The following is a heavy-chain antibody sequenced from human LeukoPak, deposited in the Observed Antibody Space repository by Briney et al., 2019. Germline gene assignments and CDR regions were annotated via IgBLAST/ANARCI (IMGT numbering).Heavy chain of an antibody. CDR1: GFTFSTYA. CDR2: ISGSGETT. J-gene: IGHJ5*02. CDR3: ARGDPHADL. V-gene: IGHV3-23*01. Sequence: GGSLRLSCAASGFTFSTYAMSWVRQAPGKGLEWVSAISGSGETTYYADSVKGRFTLSRDNAGPSLSLQMNSLRVEDTGVYYCARGDPHADLWGQGTLVTVSS.